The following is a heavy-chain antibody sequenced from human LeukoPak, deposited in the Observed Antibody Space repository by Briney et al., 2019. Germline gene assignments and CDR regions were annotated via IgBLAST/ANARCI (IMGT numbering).Heavy chain of an antibody. D-gene: IGHD4-11*01. CDR2: IYHSGST. J-gene: IGHJ4*02. V-gene: IGHV4-38-2*01. CDR3: ARQGVVTTVSYFDY. CDR1: GYSISSGYY. Sequence: SETLSLTCAVSGYSISSGYYWGWIRQPPGEGLEWIGSIYHSGSTYYNPSLKSRVTISVDTSKNQFSLKLSSVTAADTAVYYCARQGVVTTVSYFDYWGQGTLVTVSS.